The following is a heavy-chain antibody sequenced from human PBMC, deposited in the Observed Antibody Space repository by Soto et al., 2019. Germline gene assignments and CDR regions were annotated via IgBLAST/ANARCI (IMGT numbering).Heavy chain of an antibody. J-gene: IGHJ4*02. D-gene: IGHD5-18*01. V-gene: IGHV3-48*01. CDR3: ARVRGHSYGYVDY. CDR2: ISGRGSPI. Sequence: EVQLVESGGGLVQPGGSLRLSCAASGFTSFSHYSMNWVRQAPGKGLEWVSFISGRGSPIYYADSVRGRFTISRDNAKNSLSLEMNSLRVEDTAVYYCARVRGHSYGYVDYWGQGTLVTVSS. CDR1: GFTSFSHYS.